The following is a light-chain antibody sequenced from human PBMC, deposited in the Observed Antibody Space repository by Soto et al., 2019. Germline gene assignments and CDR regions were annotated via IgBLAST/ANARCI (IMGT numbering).Light chain of an antibody. J-gene: IGKJ1*01. CDR2: AVS. Sequence: EILMTQSPATLSVSPGERATLSCRASQSVSSNLAWYQQKPGQAPRLLIYAVSTRATDIPARFSGSGSGTEFTLTISSLQSEDFAVYYCQQYGSSPRTFSLGTKVDIK. CDR3: QQYGSSPRT. CDR1: QSVSSN. V-gene: IGKV3-15*01.